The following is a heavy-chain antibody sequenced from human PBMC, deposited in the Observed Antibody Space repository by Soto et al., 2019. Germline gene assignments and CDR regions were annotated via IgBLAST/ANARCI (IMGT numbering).Heavy chain of an antibody. V-gene: IGHV3-23*01. CDR3: AKGAGYYDILTGYSPDV. D-gene: IGHD3-9*01. J-gene: IGHJ6*02. CDR2: ISGSGGST. CDR1: GFTFSSYA. Sequence: GGSLRLSCAASGFTFSSYAMSWVRQAPGKGLEWVSAISGSGGSTYYADSVKGRFTISRDNSKNTLYLQMNSLRAEDTAVYYCAKGAGYYDILTGYSPDVWGQGTTVTVSS.